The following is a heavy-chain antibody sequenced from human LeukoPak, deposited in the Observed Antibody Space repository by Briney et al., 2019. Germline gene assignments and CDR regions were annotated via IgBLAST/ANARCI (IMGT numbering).Heavy chain of an antibody. CDR3: ARVQAARGMDV. Sequence: GGSLRLSCAASGFTFSSYWMRWVRQAPGKGLVWVSRVISDGSSTNYADSVKGRFTISRDNAKNMLFLQMDSLRAEDTAVYYCARVQAARGMDVWGQGTTVTVSS. V-gene: IGHV3-74*01. CDR1: GFTFSSYW. CDR2: VISDGSST. J-gene: IGHJ6*02. D-gene: IGHD6-13*01.